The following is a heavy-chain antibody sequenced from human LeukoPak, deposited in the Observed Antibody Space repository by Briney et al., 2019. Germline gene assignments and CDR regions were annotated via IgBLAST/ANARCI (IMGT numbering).Heavy chain of an antibody. CDR3: ATGHTGTFDY. CDR2: IRPHNGDT. CDR1: GYTFTGYY. Sequence: ASVKVSCKASGYTFTGYYMHWVRQAPGQGLEWMGWIRPHNGDTDYAQKIQGRVTMTTDTSTTTAYMELRSLTSDDTAVYYCATGHTGTFDYWGQGTLVTVSS. J-gene: IGHJ4*02. D-gene: IGHD1-14*01. V-gene: IGHV1-18*04.